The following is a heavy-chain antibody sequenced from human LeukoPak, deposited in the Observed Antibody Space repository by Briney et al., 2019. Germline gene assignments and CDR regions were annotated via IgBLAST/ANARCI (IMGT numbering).Heavy chain of an antibody. J-gene: IGHJ4*02. D-gene: IGHD1-14*01. V-gene: IGHV3-7*04. CDR2: IKDDGSEK. CDR1: GFTFSSYW. CDR3: ARARIDY. Sequence: GGSLRLSCVGSGFTFSSYWMTWVRQAPGKGLEWVANIKDDGSEKYSVDSVKGRFTISRDNAKNLLYLQMSSLRAEDTAVYYCARARIDYWGQGTLVTVPS.